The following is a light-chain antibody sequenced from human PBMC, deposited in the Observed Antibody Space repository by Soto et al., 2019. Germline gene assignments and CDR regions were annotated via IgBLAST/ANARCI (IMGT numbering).Light chain of an antibody. J-gene: IGLJ1*01. Sequence: QSALTQPASVSGSPGQSIAISCTGTSSDVGGYNYVSWYQQHPGKAPTVMIYDVSNRPSGVSNRFSGSKSGSTASLTISGLQADDEADYYCSSYTSSSTYVFGTGTKVTVL. CDR3: SSYTSSSTYV. CDR2: DVS. CDR1: SSDVGGYNY. V-gene: IGLV2-14*01.